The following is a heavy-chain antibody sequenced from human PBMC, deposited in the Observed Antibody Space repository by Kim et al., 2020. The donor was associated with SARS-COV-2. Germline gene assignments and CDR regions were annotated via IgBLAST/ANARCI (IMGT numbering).Heavy chain of an antibody. CDR1: GFTFSSYS. J-gene: IGHJ6*02. V-gene: IGHV3-21*01. Sequence: GGSLRLSCAASGFTFSSYSMNWVRQAPGKGLEWVSSISSSSSYIYYADSVKGRFTISRDNAKNSLYLQMNSLRAEDTAVYYCARDNGGSGYGLAFYYYYGMDVWGQETTVTVSS. CDR2: ISSSSSYI. D-gene: IGHD5-12*01. CDR3: ARDNGGSGYGLAFYYYYGMDV.